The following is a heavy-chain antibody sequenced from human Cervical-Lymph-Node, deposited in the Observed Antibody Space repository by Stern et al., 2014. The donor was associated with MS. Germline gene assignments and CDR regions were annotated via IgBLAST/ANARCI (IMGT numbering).Heavy chain of an antibody. CDR1: GGIFISST. CDR2: ISPGLDSV. V-gene: IGHV1-69*01. D-gene: IGHD6-19*01. Sequence: VQLVESGADLKKPGSSVQVSCTTSGGIFISSTITWVRQVPGQGLEWMGDISPGLDSVDYAQEFQGRFTLTADDSTNTVYMELTSLQSGDTAMYYCARDGFDSGSALAFWGQGTLVTVSS. J-gene: IGHJ4*02. CDR3: ARDGFDSGSALAF.